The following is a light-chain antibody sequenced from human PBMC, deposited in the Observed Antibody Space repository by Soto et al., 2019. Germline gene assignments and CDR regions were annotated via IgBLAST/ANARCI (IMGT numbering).Light chain of an antibody. J-gene: IGLJ1*01. V-gene: IGLV1-40*01. CDR2: GNT. CDR3: QSYDSGLRGYV. CDR1: TSNIGADYD. Sequence: QSVLAPPPSVSAAPGQRVTTSCSGTTSNIGADYDVQWYRQLPGTAPKLLIHGNTNRPSGVPDRFSGSKSGTSASLAITGLQSEDEGDYYCQSYDSGLRGYVFGSGTKVT.